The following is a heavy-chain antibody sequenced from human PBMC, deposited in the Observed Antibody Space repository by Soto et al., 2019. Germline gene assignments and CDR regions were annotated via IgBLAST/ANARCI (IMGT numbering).Heavy chain of an antibody. CDR1: GYTLTSFG. V-gene: IGHV1-18*01. D-gene: IGHD3-3*01. J-gene: IGHJ6*02. Sequence: QVQLIQSGGEVKKPGASVKVSCKASGYTLTSFGISWVRQAPGQVLEWMGWISAGNANTNYGQNLQGRVIMTTDTSTRTAYMELRRLGSDDTTVYYCARTTTEPRDFCYGVDVWGQGTTVTVSS. CDR3: ARTTTEPRDFCYGVDV. CDR2: ISAGNANT.